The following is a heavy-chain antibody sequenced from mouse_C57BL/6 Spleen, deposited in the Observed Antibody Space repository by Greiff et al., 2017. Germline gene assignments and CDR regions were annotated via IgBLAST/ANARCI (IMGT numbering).Heavy chain of an antibody. CDR3: AKASGVTTGGFAY. CDR1: GFSLTSYG. V-gene: IGHV2-5*01. J-gene: IGHJ3*01. D-gene: IGHD2-2*01. Sequence: QVQLKESGPGLVQPSQCLSITCTVSGFSLTSYGVHWVRQSPGKGLAWLGVIWRGGSTDYNAALMSRLSITKDNSKSQGFVKMNSLQADDTAIYYCAKASGVTTGGFAYWGQGTLVTVSA. CDR2: IWRGGST.